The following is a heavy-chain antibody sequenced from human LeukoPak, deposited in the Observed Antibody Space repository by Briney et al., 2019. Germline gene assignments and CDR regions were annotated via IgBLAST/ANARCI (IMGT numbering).Heavy chain of an antibody. CDR2: IIPIFGTA. D-gene: IGHD3-3*01. J-gene: IGHJ4*02. CDR1: GDTFTSHY. V-gene: IGHV1-69*13. Sequence: EASVTVSCKASGDTFTSHYLHWVRQAPGQGLEWMGGIIPIFGTANYAQKFQGRVTITADESTSTAYMELSSLRSEDTAVYYCARDIPRGDFWSGYYNYFDYWGQGTLVTVSS. CDR3: ARDIPRGDFWSGYYNYFDY.